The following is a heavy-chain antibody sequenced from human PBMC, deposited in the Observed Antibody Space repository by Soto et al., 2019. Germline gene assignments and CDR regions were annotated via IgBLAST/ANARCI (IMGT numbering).Heavy chain of an antibody. J-gene: IGHJ3*02. CDR2: IIPILGIA. Sequence: QVQLVQSGAEVKKPGSSVKVSCKASGGTFSSYTISWVRQAPGQGLEWMGRIIPILGIANYAQKFQGRVTITADKSTSTAYMELSSLRSEDTAVYYCARAGECPGDDAFDIWGQGTMVTVSS. V-gene: IGHV1-69*02. CDR3: ARAGECPGDDAFDI. D-gene: IGHD3-10*01. CDR1: GGTFSSYT.